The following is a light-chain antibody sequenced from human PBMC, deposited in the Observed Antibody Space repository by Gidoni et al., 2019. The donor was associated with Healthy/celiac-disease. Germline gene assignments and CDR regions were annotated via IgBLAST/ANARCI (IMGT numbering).Light chain of an antibody. CDR1: RSDVGGYNY. J-gene: IGLJ2*01. CDR3: SSYTSSSPV. V-gene: IGLV2-14*01. Sequence: QSALTQPASVSGSPGQSLTISCTGTRSDVGGYNYVSLYQQHPGKAPKLMIYDVSNRPSGVSNLFSGSKSGNTASLTISGLQAEDEADYYCSSYTSSSPVFGGGTKLTVL. CDR2: DVS.